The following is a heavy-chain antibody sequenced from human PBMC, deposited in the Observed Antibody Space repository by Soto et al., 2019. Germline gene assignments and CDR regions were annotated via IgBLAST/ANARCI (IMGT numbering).Heavy chain of an antibody. Sequence: GGSLRLSCVASGFTFSTHAMSWVRQAPGKGLEWVSTFSGSGGNIYYAESVKGRLTISRDDSKNTLYLQMNSLRVEDTAVYYCAKDPPWTVGPLAMDVWGQGTTVTVSS. CDR2: FSGSGGNI. D-gene: IGHD2-2*01. V-gene: IGHV3-23*01. CDR3: AKDPPWTVGPLAMDV. CDR1: GFTFSTHA. J-gene: IGHJ6*02.